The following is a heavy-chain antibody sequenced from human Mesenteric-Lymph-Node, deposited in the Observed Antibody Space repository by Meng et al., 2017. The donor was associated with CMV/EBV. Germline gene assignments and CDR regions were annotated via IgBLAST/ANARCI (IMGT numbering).Heavy chain of an antibody. J-gene: IGHJ4*02. V-gene: IGHV3-23*01. CDR1: GFTFSSYA. Sequence: GGSLRLSCAASGFTFSSYAMSWVRQAPGKGLEWVSVIGSGGTAYHGDSVKGRFTISRDNSKKTVYLQMNSLGAEDTAVYYCAAKLHGDYAFEYWGQGSLVTVSS. D-gene: IGHD4-17*01. CDR2: IGSGGTA. CDR3: AAKLHGDYAFEY.